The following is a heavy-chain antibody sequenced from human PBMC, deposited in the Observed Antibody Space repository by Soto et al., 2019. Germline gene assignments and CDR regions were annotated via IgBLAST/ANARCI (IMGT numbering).Heavy chain of an antibody. CDR3: ARGLDAASQFSSPHGMDV. CDR1: GYNLCAYY. Sequence: ASVKVSCKASGYNLCAYYTYWVRQAPGRGLEWAGLMAPIAGGTDYEERLRDRVTMTRDTSINTAYRELRRLRSDDTAIYSCARGLDAASQFSSPHGMDVWGRGTTVTVSS. D-gene: IGHD6-19*01. V-gene: IGHV1-2*02. CDR2: MAPIAGGT. J-gene: IGHJ6*02.